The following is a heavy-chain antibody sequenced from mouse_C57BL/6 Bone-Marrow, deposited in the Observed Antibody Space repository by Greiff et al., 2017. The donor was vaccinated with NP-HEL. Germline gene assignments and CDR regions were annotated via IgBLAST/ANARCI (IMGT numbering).Heavy chain of an antibody. CDR2: IYPGGGYT. CDR3: ARGYIYDGYYGPYFDV. V-gene: IGHV1-63*01. D-gene: IGHD2-3*01. Sequence: QVQLQQSGAELVRPGTSVKMSCKASGYTFTNYWIGWAKQRPEHGLEWIGDIYPGGGYTNYNEKFKGKATLTADKSSSTAYMQFSSLTSEDSAIYYCARGYIYDGYYGPYFDVWGTGTTVTVSS. J-gene: IGHJ1*03. CDR1: GYTFTNYW.